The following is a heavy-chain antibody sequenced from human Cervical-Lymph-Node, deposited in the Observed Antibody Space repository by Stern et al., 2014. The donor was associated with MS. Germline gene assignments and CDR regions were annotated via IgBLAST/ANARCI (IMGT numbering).Heavy chain of an antibody. CDR2: IYHRRST. CDR3: ARGAPGYSSGWYDY. D-gene: IGHD6-19*01. V-gene: IGHV4-4*02. J-gene: IGHJ4*02. CDR1: GGSISSSNW. Sequence: VQLVESGPGLVKPSGTLSLTCAVSGGSISSSNWWSWVRQPPGKGLEWIGEIYHRRSTNYKQYLKSRVTISVDKSQHTVSLQLSSVTAADTAVHYCARGAPGYSSGWYDYWGQGPLVTVPP.